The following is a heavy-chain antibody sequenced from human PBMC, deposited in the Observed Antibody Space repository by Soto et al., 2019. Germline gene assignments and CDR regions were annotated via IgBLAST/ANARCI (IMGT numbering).Heavy chain of an antibody. Sequence: GGSLRLSCAASGFTFSSYAMSWVRQAPGKGLEWVSAISGSGGSTYYADSVKGRFTISRDNSKNTLYLQMNSLRAEDTAVYYCAKDLMVLWFGEIRGAFDIWGQGTMVTVSS. J-gene: IGHJ3*02. D-gene: IGHD3-10*01. V-gene: IGHV3-23*01. CDR2: ISGSGGST. CDR1: GFTFSSYA. CDR3: AKDLMVLWFGEIRGAFDI.